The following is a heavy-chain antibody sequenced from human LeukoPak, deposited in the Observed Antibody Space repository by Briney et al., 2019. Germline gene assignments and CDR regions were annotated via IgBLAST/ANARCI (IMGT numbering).Heavy chain of an antibody. CDR2: INPSGGST. CDR3: ARVLRPMASQYYFDY. Sequence: ASVKVSCKASGYTFTSYFIHWVRQAPGQGLEWMGIINPSGGSTNYAQKFQGRVTMTRDTSTSTVYMELSSLRSEDTAVYYCARVLRPMASQYYFDYWGQGTLVTVSS. V-gene: IGHV1-46*01. D-gene: IGHD3-10*01. J-gene: IGHJ4*02. CDR1: GYTFTSYF.